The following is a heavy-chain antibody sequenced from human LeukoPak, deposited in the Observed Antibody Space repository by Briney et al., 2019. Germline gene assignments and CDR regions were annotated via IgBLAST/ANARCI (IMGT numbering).Heavy chain of an antibody. V-gene: IGHV4-34*01. CDR3: ARGPDY. CDR1: GGSFSGYY. Sequence: SEALSLTCAVYGGSFSGYYWSWIRQPPGKGLEWIGEINHSGSTNYNPSLKSRVTISVDTSKNQFSLKLSSVTAADTAVYYCARGPDYWGQGTLVTVSS. CDR2: INHSGST. J-gene: IGHJ4*02.